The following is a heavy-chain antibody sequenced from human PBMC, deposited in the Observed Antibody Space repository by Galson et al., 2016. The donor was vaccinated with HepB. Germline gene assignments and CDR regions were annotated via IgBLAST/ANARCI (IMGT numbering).Heavy chain of an antibody. D-gene: IGHD6-19*01. J-gene: IGHJ4*02. V-gene: IGHV3-23*01. CDR2: INGGGGFT. CDR3: AKKSLVAGTATYVFDN. Sequence: SLRLSCAASGFTFTSYAMSWVRQAPGKGLEWVSAINGGGGFTYYADSVKGRFTISRDNSKNTVYLQMNSLRADDTAVYYCAKKSLVAGTATYVFDNWGQGTLVTVSS. CDR1: GFTFTSYA.